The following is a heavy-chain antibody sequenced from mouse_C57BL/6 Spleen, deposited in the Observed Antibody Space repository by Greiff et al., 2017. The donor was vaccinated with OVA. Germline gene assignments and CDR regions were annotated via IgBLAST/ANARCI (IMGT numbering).Heavy chain of an antibody. J-gene: IGHJ3*01. CDR1: GYTFTDYN. CDR2: INPNNGGT. V-gene: IGHV1-18*01. D-gene: IGHD1-1*01. CDR3: ARRSSSRTFAY. Sequence: EVKLQESGPELVKPGASVKIPCKASGYTFTDYNMDWVKQSHGKSLEWIGDINPNNGGTIYNQKFKGKATLTVDKSSSTAYMELRSLTSEDTAVYYCARRSSSRTFAYWGQGTLVTVSA.